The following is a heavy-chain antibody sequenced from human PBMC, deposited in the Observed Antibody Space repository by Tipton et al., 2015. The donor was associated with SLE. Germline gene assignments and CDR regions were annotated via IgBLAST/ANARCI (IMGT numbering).Heavy chain of an antibody. CDR2: IYFSGST. CDR1: GDSINSPNHY. J-gene: IGHJ1*01. Sequence: TLSLTCTVSGDSINSPNHYWGWIRQPPGKGLEWIGSIYFSGSTYYNPSLKSRVTMSVDTSENQFSLKLSSMTAADTAVYYCARGQDNSKIQHWGQGTLVTVSS. V-gene: IGHV4-39*07. CDR3: ARGQDNSKIQH. D-gene: IGHD6-13*01.